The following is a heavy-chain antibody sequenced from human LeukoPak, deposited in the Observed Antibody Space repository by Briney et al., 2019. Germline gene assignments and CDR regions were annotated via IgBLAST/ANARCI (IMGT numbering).Heavy chain of an antibody. Sequence: SVKVSCKASGGTFSSYAISWERQAPGQGLEWMGGIIPIFGTANYAQKFQGRVTITADESTSTAYMELSSLRSEDTAVYYCARSIGPGGYSSSWTRGYDYWGQGTLVTVSS. CDR1: GGTFSSYA. CDR3: ARSIGPGGYSSSWTRGYDY. J-gene: IGHJ4*02. V-gene: IGHV1-69*01. D-gene: IGHD6-13*01. CDR2: IIPIFGTA.